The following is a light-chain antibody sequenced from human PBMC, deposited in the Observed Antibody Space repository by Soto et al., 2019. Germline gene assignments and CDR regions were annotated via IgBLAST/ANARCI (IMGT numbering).Light chain of an antibody. J-gene: IGLJ2*01. CDR3: SSYTGGSTLVV. CDR1: SSDVGGYNS. Sequence: QSALTQPASVSGSPGQSITISCTGTSSDVGGYNSVSWYQQRPGKAPKLMIYEVSNRPSGVSNRFSGSKSGDTASLTLSGLQAEDEADYYCSSYTGGSTLVVFGGGTQLTVL. V-gene: IGLV2-14*01. CDR2: EVS.